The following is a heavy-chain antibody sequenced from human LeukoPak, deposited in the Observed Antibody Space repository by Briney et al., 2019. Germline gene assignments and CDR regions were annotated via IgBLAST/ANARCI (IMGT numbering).Heavy chain of an antibody. Sequence: PSETLSLTCAVYGGSFSDFYWSWIRQPPGKGLEWIGEINHGGRTNYNPSLKSRVTISVDTSKNQFSLKLSSVTAADTAVYYCARGRGYDQSFDYWGQGTLVTVSS. CDR3: ARGRGYDQSFDY. D-gene: IGHD5-12*01. V-gene: IGHV4-34*01. CDR1: GGSFSDFY. CDR2: INHGGRT. J-gene: IGHJ4*02.